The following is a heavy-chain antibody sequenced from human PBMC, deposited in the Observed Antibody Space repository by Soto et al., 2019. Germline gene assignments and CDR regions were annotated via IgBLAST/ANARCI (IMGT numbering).Heavy chain of an antibody. CDR1: GGSISSGGYY. D-gene: IGHD7-27*01. J-gene: IGHJ4*02. CDR3: ARGLGNWGSYFDY. CDR2: KSYSGST. V-gene: IGHV4-31*11. Sequence: SETLSLTCAVSGGSISSGGYYWNWIRQHPGKGLEYIGHKSYSGSTYYNPSLKSRVIISLDPSENQFSLRLTSVTAADTAVYYCARGLGNWGSYFDYWGQGSLVTVSS.